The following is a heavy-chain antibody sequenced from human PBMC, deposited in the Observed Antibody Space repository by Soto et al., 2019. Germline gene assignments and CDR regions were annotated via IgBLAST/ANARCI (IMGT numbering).Heavy chain of an antibody. V-gene: IGHV1-3*01. J-gene: IGHJ4*02. D-gene: IGHD6-13*01. CDR3: ARVRQQLAPFDY. CDR1: GYTFTTYA. Sequence: GASVKVSCKASGYTFTTYAMHWVRQAPGQRLEWMGWINAGNGNTKSSQKFQGRVTITRDTSASTTYMELSSLRSEDTALYYCARVRQQLAPFDYWGQGTLVTVSS. CDR2: INAGNGNT.